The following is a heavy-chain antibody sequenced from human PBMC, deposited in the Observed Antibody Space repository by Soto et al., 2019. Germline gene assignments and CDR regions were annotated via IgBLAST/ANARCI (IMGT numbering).Heavy chain of an antibody. V-gene: IGHV1-69*06. Sequence: GVSVKVSCKASGGTFSSYAISWVRQAPGQGLEWMGGIIPIFGTANYAQKFQGRVTITADKSTSTAYMELSSLRSEDTAVYYCARDPRLRYFDWLSAQYGMDVWGQGTTVTVSS. CDR2: IIPIFGTA. CDR3: ARDPRLRYFDWLSAQYGMDV. J-gene: IGHJ6*02. D-gene: IGHD3-9*01. CDR1: GGTFSSYA.